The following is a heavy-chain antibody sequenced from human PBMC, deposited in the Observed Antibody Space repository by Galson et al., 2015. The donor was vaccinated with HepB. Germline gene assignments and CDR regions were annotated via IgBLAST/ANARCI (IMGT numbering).Heavy chain of an antibody. J-gene: IGHJ4*02. D-gene: IGHD2-21*01. CDR2: IGRKSDGGTT. Sequence: SLRLSCAASGLTFSNAWMHWVRQAPGKGLEWVGRIGRKSDGGTTDYAAPVKGTFTISRDDSKNTVYLQMNSLTTEDTGVYYCASKYCGGTNCHLASFDFWGQGTLVTVSS. CDR1: GLTFSNAW. V-gene: IGHV3-15*07. CDR3: ASKYCGGTNCHLASFDF.